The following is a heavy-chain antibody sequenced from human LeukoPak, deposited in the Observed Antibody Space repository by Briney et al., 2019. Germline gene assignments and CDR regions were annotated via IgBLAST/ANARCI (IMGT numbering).Heavy chain of an antibody. V-gene: IGHV4-39*01. CDR3: ARHFTSGSYSPAGY. CDR1: GGSISSSSYY. CDR2: IYYSGST. J-gene: IGHJ4*02. D-gene: IGHD1-26*01. Sequence: SETLSLTCTVSGGSISSSSYYWGWIRQPPGKGLEWVGSIYYSGSTYYNPSLKSRVTISVDTSKNQFSLKLSSVTAADTAVYYCARHFTSGSYSPAGYWGQGTLVTVSS.